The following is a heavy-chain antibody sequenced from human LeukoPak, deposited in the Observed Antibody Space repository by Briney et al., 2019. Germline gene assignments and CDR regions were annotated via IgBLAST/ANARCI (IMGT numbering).Heavy chain of an antibody. CDR1: GFTFSSYA. D-gene: IGHD3-10*01. V-gene: IGHV3-23*01. Sequence: GGSLRLSCAASGFTFSSYAMTWVRQAPGKGLEWVSAISGSGGSTYYADSVKGRFTISRDNSKNTLYLQMNSLRDEDTAVYYCARDYYGSGSYYNPFDYWGQGTLVTVSS. CDR3: ARDYYGSGSYYNPFDY. J-gene: IGHJ4*02. CDR2: ISGSGGST.